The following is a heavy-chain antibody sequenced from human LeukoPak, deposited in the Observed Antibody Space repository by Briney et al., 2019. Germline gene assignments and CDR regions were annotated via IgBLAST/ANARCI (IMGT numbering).Heavy chain of an antibody. V-gene: IGHV3-30-3*01. CDR2: ISYDGTNK. D-gene: IGHD4-23*01. Sequence: PGGSLRLSCTASGFTFSTYAMHWVRQAPGKGLEWVAVISYDGTNKYYADSMKGRFTISRDNAKNSLYLQMNSLRAEDTAVYYCARGSTVVTPDSNYFDYWGQGTLVTVSS. J-gene: IGHJ4*02. CDR1: GFTFSTYA. CDR3: ARGSTVVTPDSNYFDY.